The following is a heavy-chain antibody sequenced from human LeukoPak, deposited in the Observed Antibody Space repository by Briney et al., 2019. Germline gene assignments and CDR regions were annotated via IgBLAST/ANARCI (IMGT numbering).Heavy chain of an antibody. CDR1: GGPLRVYS. CDR3: ARGLIPGAMVRGDPSTHIDP. V-gene: IGHV4-34*01. CDR2: INHSGST. J-gene: IGHJ5*02. D-gene: IGHD3-10*01. Sequence: SETLSLPCAVYGGPLRVYSWSWIRQPPGKGLEWFGEINHSGSTNYNPSLKSRVTIAVDTFKNQFSLEQSSVTAADTAVYYCARGLIPGAMVRGDPSTHIDPWGQGTLVTVSS.